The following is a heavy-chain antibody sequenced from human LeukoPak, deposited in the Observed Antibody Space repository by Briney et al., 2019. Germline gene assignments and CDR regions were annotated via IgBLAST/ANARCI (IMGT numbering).Heavy chain of an antibody. Sequence: ASVKVSCKASGYTLTGYYMHWVRQAPGQGLEWMGRINPNSGGTNYAQKFQGRVTMTRVTSISTAYMELSRLRYDDAAMYFCAREVGGSYYAFDIWGQGTMVTVSS. V-gene: IGHV1-2*02. CDR3: AREVGGSYYAFDI. D-gene: IGHD1-26*01. CDR2: INPNSGGT. J-gene: IGHJ3*02. CDR1: GYTLTGYY.